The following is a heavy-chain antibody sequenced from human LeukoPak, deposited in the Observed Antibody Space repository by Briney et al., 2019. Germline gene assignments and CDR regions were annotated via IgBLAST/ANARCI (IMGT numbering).Heavy chain of an antibody. D-gene: IGHD3-22*01. CDR1: GGSISSYY. Sequence: PSETLSLTCTVSGGSISSYYWSWIRQPAGKGLEWIGRIYTSGNTNYNPSLQSRVTISVDKSKNQFSLKLSSVTAADTAVYYCARAGRYDSSGMGIFDYWGQGTLVTVSS. J-gene: IGHJ4*02. CDR3: ARAGRYDSSGMGIFDY. CDR2: IYTSGNT. V-gene: IGHV4-4*07.